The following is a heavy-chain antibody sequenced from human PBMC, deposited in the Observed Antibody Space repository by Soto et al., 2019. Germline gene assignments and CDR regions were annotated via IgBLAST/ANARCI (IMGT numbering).Heavy chain of an antibody. CDR2: VIPVFGTS. CDR3: ARGQQELVDDDDGFDV. D-gene: IGHD6-13*01. Sequence: QXKLVQSGAEVKQPGSSVKVSCRASEGTSSSHVINWVRQAPGQGLEWMGGVIPVFGTSKFAQKFRGRVTIIADESTNTAYMELSSLRSEDTAMYYCARGQQELVDDDDGFDVWGQGTLVTVSS. V-gene: IGHV1-69*01. J-gene: IGHJ3*01. CDR1: EGTSSSHV.